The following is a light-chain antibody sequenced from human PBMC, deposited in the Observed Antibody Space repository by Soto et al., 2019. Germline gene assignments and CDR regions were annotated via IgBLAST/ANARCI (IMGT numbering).Light chain of an antibody. CDR2: SAS. CDR1: QSVFSN. Sequence: EIVMTQSPAILSVSPGERATLPCRASQSVFSNLAWYQQKPGQAPRLLIYSASARVTGIPARFSGSGSGTEFTLTISSLQSEDFAVYYCQQYNNWPPLTFGGGTKVEIK. V-gene: IGKV3-15*01. CDR3: QQYNNWPPLT. J-gene: IGKJ4*01.